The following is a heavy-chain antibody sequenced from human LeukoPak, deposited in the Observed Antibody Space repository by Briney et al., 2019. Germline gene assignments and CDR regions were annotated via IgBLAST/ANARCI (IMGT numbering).Heavy chain of an antibody. CDR2: IRSKANSYAT. D-gene: IGHD6-13*01. V-gene: IGHV3-73*01. Sequence: GGSLKLSCAASGFTFSGSAMHWVRQASGKGLEWVGRIRSKANSYATAYAASVKGRFTISRDDSKNTAYLQMNSLKTEDTAVYYCTRLGYSSSGSAVDVWGQGTTVTVSS. CDR3: TRLGYSSSGSAVDV. CDR1: GFTFSGSA. J-gene: IGHJ6*02.